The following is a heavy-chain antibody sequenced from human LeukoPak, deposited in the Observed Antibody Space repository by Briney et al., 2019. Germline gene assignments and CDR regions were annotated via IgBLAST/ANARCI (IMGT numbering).Heavy chain of an antibody. V-gene: IGHV4-34*01. J-gene: IGHJ4*02. D-gene: IGHD2-2*02. CDR1: GGSFSGYY. CDR3: ARDYCSSTSCYTEFDY. Sequence: SETLSLTCAVYGGSFSGYYWSWIRQPPGKGLEWIGEINHSGSTNYNPSLKSRVTISVDTSKNQFSLKLSSVTAADTAVYYCARDYCSSTSCYTEFDYWGQGTLVTVSS. CDR2: INHSGST.